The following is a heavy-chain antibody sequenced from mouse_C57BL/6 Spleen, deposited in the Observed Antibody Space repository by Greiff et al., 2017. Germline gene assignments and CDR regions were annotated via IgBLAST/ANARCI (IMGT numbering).Heavy chain of an antibody. D-gene: IGHD2-5*01. CDR2: INPNNGGT. CDR3: ARSADSNPMDY. Sequence: VQLQQSGPELVKPGASVKIPCKASGYTFTDYNMDWVKQSHGKSLEWIGDINPNNGGTIYNQKLKGKAILTVEKASSTDYMDLRSLTSENTEVYYCARSADSNPMDYWGQGTSVTVSS. CDR1: GYTFTDYN. J-gene: IGHJ4*01. V-gene: IGHV1-18*01.